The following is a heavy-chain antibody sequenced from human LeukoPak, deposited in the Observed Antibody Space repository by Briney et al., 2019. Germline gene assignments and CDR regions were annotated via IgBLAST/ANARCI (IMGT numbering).Heavy chain of an antibody. Sequence: GGSLRLSCAASEFTINDAWMSWVRQAPGKGLEWVANIKQDGSEKYYVDSVKGRFTISRDNAKNSLYLQMNILRAEDTAVYYCARENYYYYYMDVWGKGTTVTVSS. CDR3: ARENYYYYYMDV. CDR2: IKQDGSEK. J-gene: IGHJ6*03. V-gene: IGHV3-7*01. CDR1: EFTINDAW.